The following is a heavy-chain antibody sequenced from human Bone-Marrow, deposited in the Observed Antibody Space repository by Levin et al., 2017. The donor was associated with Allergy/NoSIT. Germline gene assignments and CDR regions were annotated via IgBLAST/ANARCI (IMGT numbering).Heavy chain of an antibody. D-gene: IGHD6-19*01. V-gene: IGHV6-1*01. Sequence: PSETLSLTCAISGASVSSNSAAWNWIRQSPSRGLEWLGRTYYRSKWYNDYAVSVKSRITINPDTSKNQFSLQLNSVTPEDTAVYYCARDLHPGRTIAVEGGHAHLGLDYWGQGTLVTVSS. CDR2: TYYRSKWYN. CDR1: GASVSSNSAA. CDR3: ARDLHPGRTIAVEGGHAHLGLDY. J-gene: IGHJ4*02.